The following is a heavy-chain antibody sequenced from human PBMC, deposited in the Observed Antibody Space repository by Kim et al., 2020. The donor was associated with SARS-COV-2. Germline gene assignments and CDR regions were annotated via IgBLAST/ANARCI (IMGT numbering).Heavy chain of an antibody. CDR1: GFIFSDYS. D-gene: IGHD3-22*01. Sequence: GGSLRLSCAASGFIFSDYSMTWVRQGPGKGLEWIATISGSTTYIYYADSVKGRFTISRDNAKNSPYLQMNSLRAEDTAVYYCARGHCSSGYYSRDYWGQGTLVTVSS. CDR3: ARGHCSSGYYSRDY. CDR2: ISGSTTYI. V-gene: IGHV3-21*01. J-gene: IGHJ4*02.